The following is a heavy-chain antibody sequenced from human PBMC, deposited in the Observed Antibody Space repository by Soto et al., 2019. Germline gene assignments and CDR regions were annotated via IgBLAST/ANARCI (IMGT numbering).Heavy chain of an antibody. CDR1: GASISSGDYS. CDR2: VFRSGST. Sequence: TLSLTCTVSGASISSGDYSFSCIRQPPWNGLEWIGYVFRSGSTYYSPSLKSRVTISVDGSKNQFSLKLTSVTAADTGVYYCARGSYGAGSDYWGQGTLVTVSS. J-gene: IGHJ4*02. D-gene: IGHD3-10*01. CDR3: ARGSYGAGSDY. V-gene: IGHV4-30-2*01.